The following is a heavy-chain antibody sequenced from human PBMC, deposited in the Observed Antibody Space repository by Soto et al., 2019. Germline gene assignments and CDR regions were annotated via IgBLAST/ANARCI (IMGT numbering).Heavy chain of an antibody. CDR3: ARGQERRGFDY. Sequence: QVQLVQSGAEVKKPWASVKVSCKASGYTFTSYDINWVRQATGQGLEWMGWMNPNSGNTVYAQKFQGRVTMTRNTSISTAYIELSSLSSDDTAVYYCARGQERRGFDYWGQGTLVTVSS. V-gene: IGHV1-8*01. D-gene: IGHD2-15*01. CDR1: GYTFTSYD. CDR2: MNPNSGNT. J-gene: IGHJ4*02.